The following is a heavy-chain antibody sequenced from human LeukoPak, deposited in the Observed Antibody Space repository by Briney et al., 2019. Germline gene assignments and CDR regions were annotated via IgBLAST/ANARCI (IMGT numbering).Heavy chain of an antibody. J-gene: IGHJ6*02. CDR1: GFTFSSYA. D-gene: IGHD6-19*01. CDR3: AKMTLAVAHYPNYFHSGMDV. CDR2: ISGSGGST. V-gene: IGHV3-23*01. Sequence: GGSLRLSCAASGFTFSSYAMNWVRQAPGKGLEWVSVISGSGGSTYYADSVKGRFTISRDNSKNTLYLQMNSLRAEDTAVYYWAKMTLAVAHYPNYFHSGMDVWGQGTTVTDSS.